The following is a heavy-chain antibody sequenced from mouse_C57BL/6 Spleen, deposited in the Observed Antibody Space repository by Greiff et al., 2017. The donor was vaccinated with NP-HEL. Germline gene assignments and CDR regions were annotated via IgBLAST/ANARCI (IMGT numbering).Heavy chain of an antibody. D-gene: IGHD3-2*02. CDR1: GYTFTSYW. CDR2: IDPSDSYT. V-gene: IGHV1-69*01. CDR3: ASGELSLDY. J-gene: IGHJ2*01. Sequence: QVQLQQPGAELVMPGASVKLSCKASGYTFTSYWMHWVKQRPGQGLEWIGEIDPSDSYTNYNQKFKGKSTLTVDKSSSTAYMQLSSLTSEDSAVYYCASGELSLDYWGQGTTLTVSS.